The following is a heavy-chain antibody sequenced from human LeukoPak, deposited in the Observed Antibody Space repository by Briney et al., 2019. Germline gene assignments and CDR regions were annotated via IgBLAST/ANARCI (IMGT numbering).Heavy chain of an antibody. CDR1: GYTFTGYN. CDR2: INPNNGAT. CDR3: AAPGGSLDY. D-gene: IGHD2-15*01. V-gene: IGHV1-2*02. J-gene: IGHJ4*02. Sequence: ASVKVSCKASGYTFTGYNMHWVRQAPGQGLEWMGWINPNNGATNYAQKFQSRVTMTRDTSISTAYMELSRLTSDDTAVYYCAAPGGSLDYWGQGTLVTVSS.